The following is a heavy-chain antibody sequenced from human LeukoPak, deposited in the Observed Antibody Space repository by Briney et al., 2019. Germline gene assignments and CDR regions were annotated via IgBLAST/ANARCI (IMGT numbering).Heavy chain of an antibody. CDR2: ISAYNGNT. J-gene: IGHJ6*03. D-gene: IGHD4-11*01. Sequence: GASVKVSCKASGYTFTSYGISWVRQAPGQGLEWMGWISAYNGNTNYAQKLQGRVTMTTDTSTSTAYMELRSLRSDDTAVYYCARRQRTVRLDYYYYMDVWGKGTTVTVSS. CDR1: GYTFTSYG. CDR3: ARRQRTVRLDYYYYMDV. V-gene: IGHV1-18*01.